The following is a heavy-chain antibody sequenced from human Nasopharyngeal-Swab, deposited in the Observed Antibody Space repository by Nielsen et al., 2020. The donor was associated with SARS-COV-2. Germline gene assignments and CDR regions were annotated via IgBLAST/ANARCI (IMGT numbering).Heavy chain of an antibody. D-gene: IGHD2-2*02. CDR2: ISYDGSNK. Sequence: VRQAPGKGLEWVAVISYDGSNKYYADSVKGRFTISRDNSKDTLYLQTNSLRAEDTAVYYCARVRKDCSSTSCYTSDYWGQGTLVTVSS. V-gene: IGHV3-30-3*01. J-gene: IGHJ4*02. CDR3: ARVRKDCSSTSCYTSDY.